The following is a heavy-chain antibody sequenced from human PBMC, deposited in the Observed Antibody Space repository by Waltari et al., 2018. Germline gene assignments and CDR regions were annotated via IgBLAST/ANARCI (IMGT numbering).Heavy chain of an antibody. J-gene: IGHJ4*02. Sequence: EVQLLESGGGLVQPGGSLRLSCAASGFTFSSYAMSWVRQAPGKGREWVSYMSGCGGGSYYADSVKGRFTISRDDSKNTLHLQMISLRAEDSAMYYCAKESGSGWRNYFNFWGQGTLVTVSS. CDR1: GFTFSSYA. CDR3: AKESGSGWRNYFNF. CDR2: MSGCGGGS. V-gene: IGHV3-23*01. D-gene: IGHD6-19*01.